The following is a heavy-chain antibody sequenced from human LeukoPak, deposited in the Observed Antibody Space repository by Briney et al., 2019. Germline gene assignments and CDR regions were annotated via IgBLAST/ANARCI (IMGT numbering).Heavy chain of an antibody. CDR2: INPNSGGA. V-gene: IGHV1-2*02. Sequence: GASVKVSCKTSGYTFTGYYVHWVRQAPGQGLEWMGWINPNSGGADYTPKFQGRVIMTSDTSITTAYMELINLESDDTAVHYCALFDFWGQGTQVTVSS. CDR3: ALFDF. J-gene: IGHJ4*02. CDR1: GYTFTGYY.